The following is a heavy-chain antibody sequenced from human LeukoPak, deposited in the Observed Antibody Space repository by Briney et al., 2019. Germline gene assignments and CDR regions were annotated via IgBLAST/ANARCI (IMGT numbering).Heavy chain of an antibody. CDR1: AITFSNSC. CDR2: IKQDGSEK. Sequence: GGSLRLSCTASAITFSNSCMSWVRQAPGKGLEWVANIKQDGSEKYYADSVKGRFTISRDNAKNSLYLQMNGLRAEDTAVYYCARYDYGGNYDYWGQGTPVTVSS. J-gene: IGHJ4*02. CDR3: ARYDYGGNYDY. V-gene: IGHV3-7*04. D-gene: IGHD4-23*01.